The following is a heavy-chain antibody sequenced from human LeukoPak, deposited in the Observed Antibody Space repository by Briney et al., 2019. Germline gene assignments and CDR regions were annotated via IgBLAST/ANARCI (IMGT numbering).Heavy chain of an antibody. D-gene: IGHD6-19*01. CDR3: ARRTQWLAVRPFDS. CDR2: IYYSGST. CDR1: GGSIGSTSFY. J-gene: IGHJ4*02. V-gene: IGHV4-39*01. Sequence: PSGTLSLTCTVSGGSIGSTSFYWGWIRQPPGKGLEWIGTIYYSGSTYYSPSLRSRVTISVDTSKNQFSLKLNSVTAADTAVYYCARRTQWLAVRPFDSWGQGSLVTVSS.